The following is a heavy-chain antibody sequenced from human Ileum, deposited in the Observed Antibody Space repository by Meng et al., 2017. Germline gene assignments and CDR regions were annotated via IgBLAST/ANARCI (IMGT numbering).Heavy chain of an antibody. CDR3: AKDRPMVRGVTDLDY. Sequence: EVHALDSGVAWVQPAGSLRVSRAAVGFTFSCHGMCCVRQALRKGLVGVSAILGSCCRTYYSDSVKARFPISRDNSTNTLYLQMNSLRAEDKAVYYCAKDRPMVRGVTDLDYWGQGTLVTVSS. CDR2: ILGSCCRT. J-gene: IGHJ4*02. D-gene: IGHD3-10*01. V-gene: IGHV3-23*01. CDR1: GFTFSCHG.